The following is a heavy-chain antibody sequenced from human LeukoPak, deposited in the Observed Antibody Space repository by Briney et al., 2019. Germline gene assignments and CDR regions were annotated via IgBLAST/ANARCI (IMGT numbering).Heavy chain of an antibody. Sequence: PSETLSLTCTVSGGSISSSSYYWGWIRQPPGKGLEWIGSIYYSGSTYYNPSLKSRVTISVDTSKNQFSLKLSSVTAADTAVYYCARLGYSGSHPPDYWGQGTLVTVSS. J-gene: IGHJ4*02. CDR1: GGSISSSSYY. V-gene: IGHV4-39*01. CDR3: ARLGYSGSHPPDY. CDR2: IYYSGST. D-gene: IGHD1-26*01.